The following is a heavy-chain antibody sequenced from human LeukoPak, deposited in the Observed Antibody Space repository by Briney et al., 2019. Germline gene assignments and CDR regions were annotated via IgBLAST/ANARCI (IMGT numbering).Heavy chain of an antibody. D-gene: IGHD1-20*01. CDR2: ISAYNGNT. CDR1: GYTVNSYG. J-gene: IGHJ4*02. Sequence: GASVNVSCKASGYTVNSYGISWVRQAPGQGLEWMGWISAYNGNTNYAQKLQGRVTMTTDTSTSTAYMELRSLRSDDTAVYYCARGSITGTILPFDYWGQGTLVTVSS. CDR3: ARGSITGTILPFDY. V-gene: IGHV1-18*01.